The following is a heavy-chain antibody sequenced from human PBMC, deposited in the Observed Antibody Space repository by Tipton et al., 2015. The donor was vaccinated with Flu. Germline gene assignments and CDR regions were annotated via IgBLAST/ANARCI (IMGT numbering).Heavy chain of an antibody. J-gene: IGHJ5*02. D-gene: IGHD5-12*01. CDR1: GFTFSSFW. V-gene: IGHV3-74*01. CDR3: ARGMATIGRWFDP. Sequence: AVSGFTFSSFWMHWVRQAPGKGLVWVARINSDGSSTRYAGSVKGRFTISRDNAENTLYLQLNSRRAEDTAVYYWARGMATIGRWFDPWGQGTLVTVSS. CDR2: INSDGSST.